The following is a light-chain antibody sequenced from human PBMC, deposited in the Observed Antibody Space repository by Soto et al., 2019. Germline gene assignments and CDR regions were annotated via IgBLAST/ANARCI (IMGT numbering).Light chain of an antibody. CDR3: QQYGSSPWT. Sequence: EIVMTQSLVTLSVSPGERATLSCRASQSVSTNVAWYQQKFGQAPRLLIYGASTRAPGIPDRFSGSGSGTDFTLTISRLEPEDFAVYYCQQYGSSPWTFGQGTKVDIK. V-gene: IGKV3-20*01. CDR2: GAS. J-gene: IGKJ1*01. CDR1: QSVSTN.